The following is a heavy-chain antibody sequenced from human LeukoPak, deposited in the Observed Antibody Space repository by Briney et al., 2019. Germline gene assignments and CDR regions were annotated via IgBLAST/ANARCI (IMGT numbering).Heavy chain of an antibody. Sequence: SETLSLTCTVSDYPISSGYYWGWIRQPPGKGLEWIGIILQSGSTYYNPSLKSRVTISVDTSKNQFSLKLSSVTAADTAVYYCAREIRCSSTSCYEGYWGQGTLVTVSS. CDR2: ILQSGST. D-gene: IGHD2-2*01. J-gene: IGHJ4*02. V-gene: IGHV4-38-2*02. CDR3: AREIRCSSTSCYEGY. CDR1: DYPISSGYY.